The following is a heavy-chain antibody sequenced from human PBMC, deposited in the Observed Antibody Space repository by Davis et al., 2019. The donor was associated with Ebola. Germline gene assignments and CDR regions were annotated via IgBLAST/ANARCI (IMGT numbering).Heavy chain of an antibody. Sequence: ASVKVSCKASGYTFTSYAMHWVRQAPGQRLEWMGWISAYNGNTNYAQKLQGRVTMTTDTSTSTAYMELRSLRSDDTAVYYCAREDGGSVDFDYWGQGTLVTVSS. V-gene: IGHV1-18*01. CDR3: AREDGGSVDFDY. CDR1: GYTFTSYA. CDR2: ISAYNGNT. D-gene: IGHD1-26*01. J-gene: IGHJ4*02.